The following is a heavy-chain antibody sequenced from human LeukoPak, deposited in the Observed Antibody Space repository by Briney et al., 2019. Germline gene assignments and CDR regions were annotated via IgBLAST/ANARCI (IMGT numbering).Heavy chain of an antibody. CDR3: ARQLYYYDSSGYYWFDY. V-gene: IGHV4-34*01. J-gene: IGHJ4*02. D-gene: IGHD3-22*01. CDR1: GVSFSGYY. CDR2: INHSGST. Sequence: PSETLSLTCAVYGVSFSGYYWSWIRQPPGKGLEWIGEINHSGSTNYNPSLKSRVTISVDTSKNQFSLKLSSVTAADTAVYYCARQLYYYDSSGYYWFDYWGQGTLVTVSS.